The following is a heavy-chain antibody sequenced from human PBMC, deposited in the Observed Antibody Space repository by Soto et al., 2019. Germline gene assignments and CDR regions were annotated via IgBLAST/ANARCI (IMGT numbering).Heavy chain of an antibody. D-gene: IGHD3-9*01. V-gene: IGHV6-1*01. Sequence: PSQTLSLTCAISGDSVSSNSAAWNWIRQSPSRGLEWLGRTYYRSKWYNDYAVSVKSRVTISLDKSKSQFSLKLNSVTAADSAVYFCARLEGLATISYYFDFWGPGALVTVSS. CDR1: GDSVSSNSAA. CDR3: ARLEGLATISYYFDF. CDR2: TYYRSKWYN. J-gene: IGHJ4*02.